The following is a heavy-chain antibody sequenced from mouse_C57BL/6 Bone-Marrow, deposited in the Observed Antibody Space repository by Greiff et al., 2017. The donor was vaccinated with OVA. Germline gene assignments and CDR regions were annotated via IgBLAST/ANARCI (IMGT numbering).Heavy chain of an antibody. D-gene: IGHD3-3*01. J-gene: IGHJ2*01. CDR3: ARGGRGY. CDR1: GYTFTSYW. Sequence: VQLQQPGAELVKPGASVKLSCKASGYTFTSYWMQWVKQRPGQGLEWIGEIDPSDSYTNYNQKFKGKATLTVDTSSSTAYMQLSSLTSEDSAVYYCARGGRGYWGQGTTLTVSS. CDR2: IDPSDSYT. V-gene: IGHV1-50*01.